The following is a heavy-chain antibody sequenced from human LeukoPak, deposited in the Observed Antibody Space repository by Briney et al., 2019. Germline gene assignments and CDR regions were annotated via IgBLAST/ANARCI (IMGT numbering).Heavy chain of an antibody. D-gene: IGHD1-26*01. CDR2: IDWDDDK. Sequence: SGPALVKPTQTLTLTCTFSGFSLSTSGMCVSWIRQPPGKALEWLGRIDWDDDKYYSTSLKTRLTISKDTSKNQVVLTMTSMDPVDTATYYCARTKRSGSYFDNFDYWGQGTLVTVSS. CDR3: ARTKRSGSYFDNFDY. J-gene: IGHJ4*02. CDR1: GFSLSTSGMC. V-gene: IGHV2-70*11.